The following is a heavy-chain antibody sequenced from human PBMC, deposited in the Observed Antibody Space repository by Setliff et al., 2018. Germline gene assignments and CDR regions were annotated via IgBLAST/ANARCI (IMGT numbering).Heavy chain of an antibody. CDR3: ARQLSRRWLHTKRPGRYFDY. CDR1: GGSISSSNW. J-gene: IGHJ4*02. Sequence: SETLSLTCGVSGGSISSSNWWSWVRQPPGKGLEWIGEIYHSGSTNYNPSLKSRVTISVDKSKNQFSLKLSSVTAADAAVYYCARQLSRRWLHTKRPGRYFDYWGQGTLVTVS. V-gene: IGHV4-4*02. D-gene: IGHD5-12*01. CDR2: IYHSGST.